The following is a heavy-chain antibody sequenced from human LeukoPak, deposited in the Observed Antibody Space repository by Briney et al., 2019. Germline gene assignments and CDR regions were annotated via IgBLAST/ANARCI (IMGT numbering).Heavy chain of an antibody. D-gene: IGHD3-10*01. Sequence: GRSLRLSCAASGFSFDTYAMHWVRQAPGQGLEWVALIWHDGSHKFYSNSVRGQFTISRDNSKNTVYLQMNNLRPDDTAVYYCARGERITMVRAVIITPWGQGTLVTVSS. V-gene: IGHV3-33*01. CDR2: IWHDGSHK. CDR3: ARGERITMVRAVIITP. CDR1: GFSFDTYA. J-gene: IGHJ5*02.